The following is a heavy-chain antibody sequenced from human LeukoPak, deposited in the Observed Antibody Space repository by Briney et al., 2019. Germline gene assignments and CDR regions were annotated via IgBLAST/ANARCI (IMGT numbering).Heavy chain of an antibody. J-gene: IGHJ4*02. D-gene: IGHD3-22*01. CDR1: GYKFTSYW. CDR3: ARHKRNDSSGYYFHY. CDR2: IYPGDSDT. Sequence: GESLKISCKGSGYKFTSYWIGWVRQMPGKGLEWMGIIYPGDSDTRYSPSFQGQVTISADKSISTAYLQWSSLKASDTAMYYCARHKRNDSSGYYFHYWGQGTLVTVSS. V-gene: IGHV5-51*01.